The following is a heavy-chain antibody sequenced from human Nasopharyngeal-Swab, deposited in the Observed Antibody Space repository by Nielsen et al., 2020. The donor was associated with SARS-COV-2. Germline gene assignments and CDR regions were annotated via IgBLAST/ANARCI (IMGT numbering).Heavy chain of an antibody. V-gene: IGHV4-59*01. J-gene: IGHJ6*03. D-gene: IGHD3-9*01. CDR2: IYYSGST. CDR3: ARISPSYYDILTGYYEYYYMDV. Sequence: SETLSLTCTVSGGSISSYYWSWIRQPPGKGLEWIGYIYYSGSTNYNPSLKSRVTISVDTSKNQFSLKLSSVTAADTAVYYCARISPSYYDILTGYYEYYYMDVWGKGTMVTVSS. CDR1: GGSISSYY.